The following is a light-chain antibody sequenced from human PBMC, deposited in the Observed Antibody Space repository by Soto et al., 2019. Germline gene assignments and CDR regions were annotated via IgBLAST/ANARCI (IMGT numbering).Light chain of an antibody. CDR2: GAS. V-gene: IGKV3-20*01. Sequence: IVLTQSPGTLSLSPGERGTLSCRASQSVGSNYLAWYQQKPGQAPRLLIYGASSRATGIPDRFSGSGSGTDFTLTIMRLEPEDFAVYYCQHYGTSAYTFGQGTTLEIK. CDR1: QSVGSNY. CDR3: QHYGTSAYT. J-gene: IGKJ2*01.